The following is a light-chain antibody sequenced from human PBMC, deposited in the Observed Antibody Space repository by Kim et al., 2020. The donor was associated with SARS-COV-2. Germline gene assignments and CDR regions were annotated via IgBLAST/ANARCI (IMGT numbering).Light chain of an antibody. CDR1: QDISNY. Sequence: DIQMTQSPPSLSASVGDRVTITCQASQDISNYLNWYQQKPGKAPKLLIYDASHLATGVPSRFSGSGSGTDFTLTLSSLQPEDIATYYCHQYDNLPWTFGQGTKVDIK. CDR3: HQYDNLPWT. J-gene: IGKJ1*01. V-gene: IGKV1-33*01. CDR2: DAS.